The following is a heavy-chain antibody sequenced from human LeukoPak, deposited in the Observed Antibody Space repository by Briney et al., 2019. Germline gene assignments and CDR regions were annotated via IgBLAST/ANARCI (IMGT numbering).Heavy chain of an antibody. V-gene: IGHV3-23*01. Sequence: TGGSLRLSCAASGFTFSSYAMSWVRLAPGKGLEWVSTISGSGDTTYYADSVGGRFTISRDNSKNTLYLQMDSLRAENTAVYYCAKTPQKYCSSTTCYPDYWGQGTLVTVSS. J-gene: IGHJ4*02. CDR2: ISGSGDTT. CDR1: GFTFSSYA. CDR3: AKTPQKYCSSTTCYPDY. D-gene: IGHD2-2*01.